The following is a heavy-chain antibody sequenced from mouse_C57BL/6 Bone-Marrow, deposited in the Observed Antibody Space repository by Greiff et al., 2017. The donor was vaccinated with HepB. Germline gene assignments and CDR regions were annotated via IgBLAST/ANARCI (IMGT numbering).Heavy chain of an antibody. CDR3: ARGRRGLGAMDY. CDR1: GFTFSDYY. V-gene: IGHV5-12*01. Sequence: DVKLVESGGGLVQPGGSLKLSCAASGFTFSDYYMYWVRQTPEKRLEWVAYISNGGGSTYYPDTVKGRFTISRDNAKNTLYLQMSRLKSEDTAMYYCARGRRGLGAMDYWGQGTSVTVSS. J-gene: IGHJ4*01. D-gene: IGHD2-12*01. CDR2: ISNGGGST.